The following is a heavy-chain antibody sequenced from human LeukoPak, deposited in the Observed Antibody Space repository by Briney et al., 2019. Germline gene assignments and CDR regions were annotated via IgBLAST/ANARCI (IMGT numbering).Heavy chain of an antibody. D-gene: IGHD3-16*01. CDR2: MSNDGSNE. Sequence: GGSLRLSCAASGFTFSSYAMHWVRQAPGKGLEWVAVMSNDGSNEYYADSVKGRFTIFRDNSKNTLYLQMNSLRAEDTAVYYCARDPVSTGLQINSDYWGQGTLVTASS. J-gene: IGHJ4*02. CDR1: GFTFSSYA. CDR3: ARDPVSTGLQINSDY. V-gene: IGHV3-30-3*01.